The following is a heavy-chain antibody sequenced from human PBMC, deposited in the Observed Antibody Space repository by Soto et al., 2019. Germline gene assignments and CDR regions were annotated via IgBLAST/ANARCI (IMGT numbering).Heavy chain of an antibody. CDR2: IFWDDDK. J-gene: IGHJ4*02. D-gene: IGHD3-16*01. CDR3: AHRRQITFGGVITSHFDS. V-gene: IGHV2-5*02. CDR1: GFSLSTTGVG. Sequence: GPTLVNPTQTLTLTCTFSGFSLSTTGVGVGWIRQPPGKALEWLAVIFWDDDKRYSPSLKSRLTITKDTSKNQVVLRMTNMDPVDTATYFCAHRRQITFGGVITSHFDSWGQGSQVTVSS.